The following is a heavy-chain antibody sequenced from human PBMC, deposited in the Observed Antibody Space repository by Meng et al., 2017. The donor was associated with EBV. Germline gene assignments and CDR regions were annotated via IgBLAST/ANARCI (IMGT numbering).Heavy chain of an antibody. CDR3: ASESGRGFTPDY. D-gene: IGHD3-10*01. J-gene: IGHJ4*02. Sequence: QVQLQQSGGEVKKPGSSVKVSCRTSGGTFRSDAVSWGRQAPGQGLEWRGGLIPMSGAPHYAQKFQDRVTIIADESTSTHSMELNNLRFEDTAMYYCASESGRGFTPDYWGQGTLVTVSS. CDR2: LIPMSGAP. V-gene: IGHV1-69*01. CDR1: GGTFRSDA.